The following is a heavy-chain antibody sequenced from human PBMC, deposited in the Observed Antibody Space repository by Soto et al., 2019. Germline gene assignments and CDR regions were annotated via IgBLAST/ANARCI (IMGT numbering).Heavy chain of an antibody. V-gene: IGHV1-18*01. CDR1: GYTFSNYG. J-gene: IGHJ5*02. CDR3: ARDEVPAANWCDL. CDR2: ISGYNGDT. D-gene: IGHD2-2*01. Sequence: VASVKVSCKASGYTFSNYGITWVRQAPGQGLEWMGWISGYNGDTKYAQKFQGRVTMTTDTSTSTAYMDLRSLRSDDTAVYYCARDEVPAANWCDLWGQGTLVTVSS.